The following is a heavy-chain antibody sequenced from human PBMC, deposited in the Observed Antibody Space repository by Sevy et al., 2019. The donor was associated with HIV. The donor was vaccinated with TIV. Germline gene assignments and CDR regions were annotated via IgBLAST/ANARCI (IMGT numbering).Heavy chain of an antibody. J-gene: IGHJ6*02. D-gene: IGHD3-9*01. Sequence: SETLSLTCTVSGGSISSYYWSWIRQPPGKRLEWIGYIYYSGSTNYNPSPKSRVTISVDTSKNQFSRKLRSVTAADTAVCYCARESYDILPGSRGMDVWGQGTTVTVSS. CDR1: GGSISSYY. V-gene: IGHV4-59*01. CDR3: ARESYDILPGSRGMDV. CDR2: IYYSGST.